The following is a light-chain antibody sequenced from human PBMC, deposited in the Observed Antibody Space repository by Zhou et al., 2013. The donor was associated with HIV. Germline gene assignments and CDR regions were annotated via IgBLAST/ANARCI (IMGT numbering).Light chain of an antibody. CDR1: QDIGKD. J-gene: IGKJ4*01. CDR3: QKYNSAPXT. V-gene: IGKV1-27*01. CDR2: AAS. Sequence: IQMTQSPSSLSASVGDRVVITCRTSQDIGKDLGWYQQKPGKAPKLLIYAASTLQSGVPSRFSGSGSGTDFTLTISSLQPEDVATYYCQKYNSAPXTFGGGPRWRSN.